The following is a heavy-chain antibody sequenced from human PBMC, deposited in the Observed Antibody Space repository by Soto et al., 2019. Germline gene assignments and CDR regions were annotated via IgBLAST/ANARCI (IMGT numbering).Heavy chain of an antibody. J-gene: IGHJ5*02. CDR2: ISGSGGST. V-gene: IGHV3-23*01. D-gene: IGHD1-26*01. Sequence: EVQLLESGGGLVQPGGSLRLSCAASGFTFSSYAMRWVRQAPVKGLEWVSAISGSGGSTYYADSVKGRFTISRDNSKNTLSLQMTSLRAEDTAVYYCARRGSGSAYASWGQGTLVTVPS. CDR3: ARRGSGSAYAS. CDR1: GFTFSSYA.